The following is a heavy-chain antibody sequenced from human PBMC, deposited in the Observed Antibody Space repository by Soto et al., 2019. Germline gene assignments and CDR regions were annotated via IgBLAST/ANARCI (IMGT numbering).Heavy chain of an antibody. CDR2: IIPIFGTG. D-gene: IGHD4-17*01. CDR1: GGTFANFA. J-gene: IGHJ5*02. V-gene: IGHV1-69*01. CDR3: TRDTSDYPSNWFDP. Sequence: QVQLVQSGAEVKKPGSSVKVSCKAFGGTFANFAINWVRQAPGQGLEWMEGIIPIFGTGHYAQKFQGRVTITADESTSTTYMELSSLRSEGTGIYYCTRDTSDYPSNWFDPWGQGTLVTVSS.